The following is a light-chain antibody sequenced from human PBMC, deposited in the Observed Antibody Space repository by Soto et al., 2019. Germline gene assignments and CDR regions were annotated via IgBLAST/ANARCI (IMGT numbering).Light chain of an antibody. CDR2: AAS. CDR1: QDIRSD. J-gene: IGKJ4*01. Sequence: AIQLTQFPSSLAASLGXRVAITCRASQDIRSDLGWYQQRPGKAPKVLIYAASSLQSGVPSRFSGSGSGTDFTLTISSLQPEDFATYYCLQDYNYPLTFGGGTKVDIK. CDR3: LQDYNYPLT. V-gene: IGKV1-6*01.